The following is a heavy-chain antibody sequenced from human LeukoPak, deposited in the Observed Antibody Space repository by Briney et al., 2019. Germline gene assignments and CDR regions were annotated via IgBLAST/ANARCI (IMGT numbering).Heavy chain of an antibody. CDR2: IYYSGSS. CDR3: ARVGGSWSPRFDS. Sequence: SETLSLTCTVSGGSISSYYWSWIRQPPGKGLELIGYIYYSGSSNYNPSLKSRVTISVDTSKIQFSLKLSSVTAADTAVYYCARVGGSWSPRFDSWGQGTLVTVSS. J-gene: IGHJ4*02. CDR1: GGSISSYY. V-gene: IGHV4-59*01. D-gene: IGHD6-13*01.